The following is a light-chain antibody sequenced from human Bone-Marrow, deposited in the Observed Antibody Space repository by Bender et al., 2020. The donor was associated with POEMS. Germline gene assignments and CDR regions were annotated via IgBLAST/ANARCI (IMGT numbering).Light chain of an antibody. CDR2: EVA. CDR1: TSDIGYYNY. J-gene: IGLJ2*01. Sequence: QSALTQPPSASGSPGQSVTISCTGTTSDIGYYNYVSWYQHDPGKAPKLIIYEVAKRPSGVPDRFSGSKSGNTASLTVSGLQADDEADYYCSSYAGVNSVLFGGGTKLTVL. CDR3: SSYAGVNSVL. V-gene: IGLV2-8*01.